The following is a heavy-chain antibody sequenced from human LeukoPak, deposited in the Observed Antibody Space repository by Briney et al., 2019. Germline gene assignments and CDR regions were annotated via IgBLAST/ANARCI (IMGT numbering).Heavy chain of an antibody. V-gene: IGHV3-23*01. CDR3: AKEECSSTSCYYYYYYYMDV. J-gene: IGHJ6*03. D-gene: IGHD2-2*01. CDR2: ISGSDGST. Sequence: GGSLRLSCAASGFTFSSYAMNWVRQAPGKGLEWVSAISGSDGSTYYADSVKGRFTISRDNSKNTLYLQMNSLRAEDTAVYYCAKEECSSTSCYYYYYYYMDVWGKGTTVTVSS. CDR1: GFTFSSYA.